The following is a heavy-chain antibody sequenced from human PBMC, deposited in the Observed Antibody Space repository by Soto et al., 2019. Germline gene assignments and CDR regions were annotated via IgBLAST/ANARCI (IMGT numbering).Heavy chain of an antibody. Sequence: PSEPMSQRCPVSGGSFMSGSYSWSWIRQPPGKGLEWIGYVYHTGRTSYNPSRKSRVSISMDTSKNQFSLNLDSVTAAVTTVYFCARDFAYFDSWGQGHLVTVS. CDR2: VYHTGRT. V-gene: IGHV4-61*01. D-gene: IGHD3-3*01. CDR3: ARDFAYFDS. J-gene: IGHJ4*02. CDR1: GGSFMSGSYS.